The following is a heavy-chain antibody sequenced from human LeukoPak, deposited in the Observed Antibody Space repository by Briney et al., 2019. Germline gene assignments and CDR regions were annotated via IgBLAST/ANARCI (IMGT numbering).Heavy chain of an antibody. J-gene: IGHJ4*02. V-gene: IGHV5-51*01. Sequence: KYGEPLKISCKGSGYSFTSYWIGWVRQMPGKGLEWMGIIYPGDSDTRYSPSFQGQVTISADKSISTAYLQWSSLKASDTAMYYCARLSLWFGELSQFDYWGQGTLVTVSS. CDR3: ARLSLWFGELSQFDY. D-gene: IGHD3-10*01. CDR2: IYPGDSDT. CDR1: GYSFTSYW.